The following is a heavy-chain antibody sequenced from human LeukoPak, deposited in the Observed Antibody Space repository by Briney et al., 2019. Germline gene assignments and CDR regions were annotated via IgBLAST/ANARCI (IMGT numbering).Heavy chain of an antibody. Sequence: SETLSLTCAVYRGSFSGYFWSGIRQPPGRGLEWIGEINHSGSTNYKPPLMSRVTISVDTSKNQFSLKLSSVTAADTAVYYCARGRTKTARVVNGPFDYWGQGTLVTVSS. CDR1: RGSFSGYF. CDR3: ARGRTKTARVVNGPFDY. V-gene: IGHV4-34*01. J-gene: IGHJ4*02. D-gene: IGHD3-22*01. CDR2: INHSGST.